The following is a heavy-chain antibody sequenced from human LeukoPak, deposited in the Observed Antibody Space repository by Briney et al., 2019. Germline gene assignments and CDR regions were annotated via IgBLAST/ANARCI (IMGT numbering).Heavy chain of an antibody. CDR3: ARDSGRIAANFDY. V-gene: IGHV1-18*01. Sequence: GASVKVPCKSSGYTFTTYGISWVRQAPGQGLEWMGWISTYNGNPTYVQNLQGRVTMTTDTSTSTAYMELRSLSSDDTAVYYCARDSGRIAANFDYWGQGTLVTVSS. CDR1: GYTFTTYG. D-gene: IGHD6-13*01. J-gene: IGHJ4*02. CDR2: ISTYNGNP.